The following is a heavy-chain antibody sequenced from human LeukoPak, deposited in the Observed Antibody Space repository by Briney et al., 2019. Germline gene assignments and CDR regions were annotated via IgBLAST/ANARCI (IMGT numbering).Heavy chain of an antibody. J-gene: IGHJ4*02. Sequence: ASVKVSCKASGYAFTGYYMHWVRQAPGQGLEWMGWINPNSGGTNYAQKFQGRVTMTRDTSISTAYMELSRLRSDDTAVYYCARDPPRAYGMVRGSSDDYWGQGTLVTVSS. CDR3: ARDPPRAYGMVRGSSDDY. CDR2: INPNSGGT. CDR1: GYAFTGYY. V-gene: IGHV1-2*02. D-gene: IGHD3-10*01.